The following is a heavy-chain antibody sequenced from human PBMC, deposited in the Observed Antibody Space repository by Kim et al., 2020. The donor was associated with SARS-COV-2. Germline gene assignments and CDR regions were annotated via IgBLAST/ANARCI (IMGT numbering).Heavy chain of an antibody. CDR3: AHRYGPYSNYVFAPYYLDY. CDR1: GFSLSTSGVG. CDR2: IYWDDDK. J-gene: IGHJ4*02. Sequence: SGPTLVNPTQTLTLTCTFSGFSLSTSGVGVGWIRQPPGKALEWLALIYWDDDKRYSPSLKSRLTITKDTSKSQVVLTMTNMDPVDTATYYCAHRYGPYSNYVFAPYYLDYWGQRTLVTVSS. V-gene: IGHV2-5*02. D-gene: IGHD4-4*01.